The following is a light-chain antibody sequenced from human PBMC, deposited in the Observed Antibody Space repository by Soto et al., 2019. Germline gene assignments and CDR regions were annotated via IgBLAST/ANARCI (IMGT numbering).Light chain of an antibody. Sequence: QSALTHPASVSGSPGQSITISCAGTSSDVGAYTYGSWYQVHPGEPPKLVIYAVSKRPSGVSNRFSGSKSGNTASLTISGLQAEDEGDYYCSSYRSTSTLGVFGTGTKVTVL. CDR2: AVS. CDR1: SSDVGAYTY. V-gene: IGLV2-14*03. CDR3: SSYRSTSTLGV. J-gene: IGLJ1*01.